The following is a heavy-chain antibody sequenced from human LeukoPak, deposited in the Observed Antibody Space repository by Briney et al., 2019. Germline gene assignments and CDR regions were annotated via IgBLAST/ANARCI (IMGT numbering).Heavy chain of an antibody. V-gene: IGHV4-61*02. CDR1: GGSISSGSYY. J-gene: IGHJ4*02. CDR2: IYTSGST. D-gene: IGHD2-2*01. Sequence: SQTLSLTCTVSGGSISSGSYYWSWIRQPAGKGLEWIGRIYTSGSTNYNPSLKSRVTISVDTSKNQFSLKLSSVTAADTAVYYCAGHREYCSSTSCPIFDYWGQGTLVTVSS. CDR3: AGHREYCSSTSCPIFDY.